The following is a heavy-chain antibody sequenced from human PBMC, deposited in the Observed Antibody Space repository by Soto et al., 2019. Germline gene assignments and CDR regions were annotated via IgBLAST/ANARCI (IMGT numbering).Heavy chain of an antibody. CDR2: ISYDGSNK. Sequence: PGGSLRLSCAASGFTFSSYAMHWVRQAPGKGLEWVAVISYDGSNKYYADSVKGRFTISRDNSKNTLYLQMNSLRAEDTAVYYCARVIHPYGDDDAFDIWGQGTMVTVSS. D-gene: IGHD3-10*01. V-gene: IGHV3-30-3*01. CDR1: GFTFSSYA. CDR3: ARVIHPYGDDDAFDI. J-gene: IGHJ3*02.